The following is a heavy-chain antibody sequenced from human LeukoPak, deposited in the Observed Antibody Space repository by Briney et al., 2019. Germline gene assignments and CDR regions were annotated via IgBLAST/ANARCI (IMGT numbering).Heavy chain of an antibody. Sequence: QTGGSLRLSCAASGFTFSSYAMHWVRQAPGKGLEWVAVISYDGSYKYYADSVKGRFTISRDNSKNTRYLQMNSLRAEDTAVYYCARSSGRMTSPLGGYWGQGTLVTVSS. CDR1: GFTFSSYA. J-gene: IGHJ4*02. CDR2: ISYDGSYK. D-gene: IGHD6-19*01. CDR3: ARSSGRMTSPLGGY. V-gene: IGHV3-30-3*01.